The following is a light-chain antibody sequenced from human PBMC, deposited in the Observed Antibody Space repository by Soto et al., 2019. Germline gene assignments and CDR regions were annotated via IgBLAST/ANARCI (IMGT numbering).Light chain of an antibody. V-gene: IGLV2-8*01. CDR3: SSYAGRTLYV. Sequence: QSALAQPPSASGSPGQSVTISCTGTSSDVGGYDYVSWYQQRPGKVPKLLIHGVTKRPSGVPDRFSGSKSGNTASLTVSGLQAEDEADYYCSSYAGRTLYVFGTGTKVTVL. CDR1: SSDVGGYDY. J-gene: IGLJ1*01. CDR2: GVT.